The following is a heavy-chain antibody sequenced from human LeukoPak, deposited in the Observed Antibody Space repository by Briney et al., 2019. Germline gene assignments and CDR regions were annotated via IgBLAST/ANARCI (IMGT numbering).Heavy chain of an antibody. Sequence: GGSLRLSCAASGFTFGIYRMTWVRQAPGKGLEWVATINQGGSEKYYVDSVKGRFTISRDYTRNLLFLQMNSLRVEDTAVYYCARSFKVDYWGQGTLAIVSS. V-gene: IGHV3-7*03. CDR1: GFTFGIYR. CDR2: INQGGSEK. CDR3: ARSFKVDY. J-gene: IGHJ4*02.